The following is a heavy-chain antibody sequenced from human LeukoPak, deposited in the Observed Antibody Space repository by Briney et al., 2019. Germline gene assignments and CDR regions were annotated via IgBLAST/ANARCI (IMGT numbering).Heavy chain of an antibody. CDR3: ARGFCSGVNCYGGYFDY. Sequence: SETLSLTCTVSGGSISSGDYYWSWIRQPPGKGLEWIGYIYYSGSTYYSPSLKSRVTISVDTSKNQFSLKLSSVAAADTAVYYCARGFCSGVNCYGGYFDYWGQGTLVTVSS. D-gene: IGHD2-15*01. V-gene: IGHV4-30-4*01. CDR1: GGSISSGDYY. J-gene: IGHJ4*02. CDR2: IYYSGST.